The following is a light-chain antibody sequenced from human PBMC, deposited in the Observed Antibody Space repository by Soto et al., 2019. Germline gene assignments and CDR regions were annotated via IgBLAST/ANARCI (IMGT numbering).Light chain of an antibody. CDR1: SSDVGGYNY. J-gene: IGLJ1*01. CDR2: DVS. Sequence: LTQPASVSGSPGHSITISCTGTSSDVGGYNYVSWYQQHPGKAPKLMVYDVSNRPSGVSNRFSGSKSGNTASLTISGLQAEDEADYYCSSYTTSSTLFGTGTKVTVL. CDR3: SSYTTSSTL. V-gene: IGLV2-14*01.